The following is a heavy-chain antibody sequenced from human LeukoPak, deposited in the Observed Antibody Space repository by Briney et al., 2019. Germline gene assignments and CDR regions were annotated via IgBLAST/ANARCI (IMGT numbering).Heavy chain of an antibody. D-gene: IGHD1-7*01. CDR1: GYTFTSYA. CDR3: ARVAGTAAHFDY. V-gene: IGHV1-3*01. CDR2: INAGNGNT. J-gene: IGHJ4*02. Sequence: ASVKVSCKASGYTFTSYAMHWVRQAPGQRLEWMGWINAGNGNTKYSQKFQGRVTITADESTSTAYMELSSLRSEDTAVYYCARVAGTAAHFDYWGQGTLVTVSS.